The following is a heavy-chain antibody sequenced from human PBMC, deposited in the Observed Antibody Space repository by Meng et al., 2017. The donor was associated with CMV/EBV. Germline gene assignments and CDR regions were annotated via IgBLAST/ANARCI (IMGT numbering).Heavy chain of an antibody. D-gene: IGHD3-3*01. CDR2: FSSSSSYI. Sequence: GGPLRPPVAPSGFTSISYSMNWVRQAPGKGLEWVSSFSSSSSYIYYADSVKGRFTISRDNAKNSLYLQMNSLRAKDTAVYYCAVSGGRRYYDFWSGSYGMDVWGQGTTVTVSS. V-gene: IGHV3-21*01. CDR1: GFTSISYS. CDR3: AVSGGRRYYDFWSGSYGMDV. J-gene: IGHJ6*02.